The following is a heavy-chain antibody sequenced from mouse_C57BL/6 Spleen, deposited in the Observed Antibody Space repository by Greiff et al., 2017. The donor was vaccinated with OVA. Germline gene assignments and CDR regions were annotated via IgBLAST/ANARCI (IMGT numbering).Heavy chain of an antibody. D-gene: IGHD1-1*01. V-gene: IGHV1-80*01. J-gene: IGHJ2*01. CDR2: IYPGDGDT. Sequence: QVQLQQSGAELVKPGASVKISCKASGYAFSSYWMNWVKQRPGTGLEWIGQIYPGDGDTNYNGQFKGKATLTVDKSSSTAYMQLSSLTSEDSAVYFCARGYYGSSYGYFDYWGQGTTLTVSS. CDR3: ARGYYGSSYGYFDY. CDR1: GYAFSSYW.